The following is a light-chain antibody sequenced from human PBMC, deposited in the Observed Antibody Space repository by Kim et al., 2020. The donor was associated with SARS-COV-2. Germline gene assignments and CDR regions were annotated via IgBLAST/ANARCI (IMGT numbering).Light chain of an antibody. CDR1: SLRSYY. V-gene: IGLV3-19*01. CDR2: GKN. CDR3: NSRDSSTNHVL. J-gene: IGLJ2*01. Sequence: ALGQTVRITCQGDSLRSYYASWYQQKPGQAPVLVIYGKNSRPSGIPDRFSGSSSGNTASLTITGAQAEDEADYYCNSRDSSTNHVLFGGGTQLTVL.